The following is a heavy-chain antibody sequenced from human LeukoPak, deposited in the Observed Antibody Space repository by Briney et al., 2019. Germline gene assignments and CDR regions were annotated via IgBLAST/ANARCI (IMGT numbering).Heavy chain of an antibody. CDR2: IYDSGST. V-gene: IGHV4-30-4*01. Sequence: PSETLSLTCTVSGGSISRGDYYWSWIRQPPGKGLEWIGYIYDSGSTHYNPSLKSRVTISVDTSKKQVSLKLRSVTAADTAVYYCAREALWFGAVDNWGQGTLVTVSS. J-gene: IGHJ4*02. CDR1: GGSISRGDYY. CDR3: AREALWFGAVDN. D-gene: IGHD3-10*01.